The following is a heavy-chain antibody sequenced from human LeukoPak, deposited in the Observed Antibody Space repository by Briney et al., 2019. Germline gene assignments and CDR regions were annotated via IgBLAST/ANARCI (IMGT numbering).Heavy chain of an antibody. CDR3: AIGGDSTTSCYRCFNY. V-gene: IGHV5-51*01. CDR2: IYPDDSDT. D-gene: IGHD2-2*02. CDR1: GYRFTNYW. J-gene: IGHJ4*02. Sequence: GESLKISCKGSGYRFTNYWIGWVRQMPGKGLEWMGIIYPDDSDTRYSPSFQGQVTISADKSISTAYLQWSSLKASDTAMYYCAIGGDSTTSCYRCFNYWAREPWSPSPQ.